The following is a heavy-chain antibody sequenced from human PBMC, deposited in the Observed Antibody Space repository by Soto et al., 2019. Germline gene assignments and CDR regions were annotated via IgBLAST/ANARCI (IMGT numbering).Heavy chain of an antibody. V-gene: IGHV4-30-2*01. Sequence: QLQLQESGSGLVKPSQTLSLTCAVSGGSISSGGYSWSWIRQPPGKGLEWIGYIYHSGSTYYSPSLKSRVPVPVDRSKTQFSLQLSSVTAADTAVYYCASGQQLVRNYWGQGTLVTVSS. CDR2: IYHSGST. J-gene: IGHJ4*02. CDR1: GGSISSGGYS. D-gene: IGHD6-13*01. CDR3: ASGQQLVRNY.